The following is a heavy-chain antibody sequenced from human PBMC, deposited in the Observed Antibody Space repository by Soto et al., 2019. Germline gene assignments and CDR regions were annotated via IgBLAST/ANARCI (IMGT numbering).Heavy chain of an antibody. CDR3: AKVSTLAVASMFDF. D-gene: IGHD6-19*01. CDR1: GFTFSSYA. Sequence: EVKLLESGGGLVQPGGSLRLSCAASGFTFSSYAMGWVRQAPGKGLQWVSSISGSGASTYYADSVKGRFTISRDNSKNTLNLRMKSLRAEDTAVYYCAKVSTLAVASMFDFWGEGTLVTVSS. CDR2: ISGSGAST. J-gene: IGHJ4*02. V-gene: IGHV3-23*01.